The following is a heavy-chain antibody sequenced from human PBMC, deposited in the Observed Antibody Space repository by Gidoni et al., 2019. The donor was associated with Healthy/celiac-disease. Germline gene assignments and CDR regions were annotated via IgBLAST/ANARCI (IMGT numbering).Heavy chain of an antibody. D-gene: IGHD6-13*01. Sequence: EVQLVESGGGLVKPWGSLRLSCAASGFTFSSYSMNWVRQAPGKGLEWVSSISSSSSYIYYADSVKGRFTISRDNAKNSLYLQMNSLRAEDTAVYYCAREAAAAGDYWGQGTLVTVSS. J-gene: IGHJ4*02. V-gene: IGHV3-21*01. CDR2: ISSSSSYI. CDR1: GFTFSSYS. CDR3: AREAAAAGDY.